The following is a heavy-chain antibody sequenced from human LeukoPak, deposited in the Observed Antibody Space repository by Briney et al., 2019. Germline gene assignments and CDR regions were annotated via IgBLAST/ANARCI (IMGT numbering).Heavy chain of an antibody. CDR2: IIPIFGTA. J-gene: IGHJ4*02. D-gene: IGHD5-18*01. CDR3: ARSTVDTAGKFDY. V-gene: IGHV1-69*13. CDR1: GYTFSSYG. Sequence: SVKVSCKASGYTFSSYGISWVRQAPGQGLEWMGGIIPIFGTANYAQKFQGRVTITADESTSTAYMELSSLRSEDTAVYYCARSTVDTAGKFDYWGQGTLVTVSS.